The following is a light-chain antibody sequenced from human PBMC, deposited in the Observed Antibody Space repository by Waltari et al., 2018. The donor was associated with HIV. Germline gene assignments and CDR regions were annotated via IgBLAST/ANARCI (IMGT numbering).Light chain of an antibody. CDR3: QQSFSTLWS. Sequence: DIQMTQSPSSLSASVGDRVTINCRTSQSIGFYLSWYQKKPGKAPKVLIYAASRLQTGVPSRFSGSGSGTDFSLTISALQPEDFATYYCQQSFSTLWSFGQGTRVEIK. CDR2: AAS. J-gene: IGKJ1*01. V-gene: IGKV1-39*01. CDR1: QSIGFY.